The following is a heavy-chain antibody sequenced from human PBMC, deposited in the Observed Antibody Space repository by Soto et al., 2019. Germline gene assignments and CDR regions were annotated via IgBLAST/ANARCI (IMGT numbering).Heavy chain of an antibody. V-gene: IGHV3-23*01. CDR1: GFTFNTYA. Sequence: EVQLLESGGGLVQPGGSLRLSCAASGFTFNTYAMTWVRQAPGKGLEWVSLISGGGGSTYYADSVKGRFTISRDNSEKTVYLQMNSLSAEDTAVYYCAKDLAYSGYDQNWFDPWGQGTLVTVSS. CDR2: ISGGGGST. D-gene: IGHD5-12*01. J-gene: IGHJ5*02. CDR3: AKDLAYSGYDQNWFDP.